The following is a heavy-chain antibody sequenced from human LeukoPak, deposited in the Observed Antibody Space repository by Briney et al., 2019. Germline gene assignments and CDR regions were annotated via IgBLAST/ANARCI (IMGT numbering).Heavy chain of an antibody. Sequence: SETLSLTCTVSGGSISSYYWSWIRQPAGKGLEWIGRIYTSGSTNYNPSLKSRVTMSVDTSKNQFSLKLSSVTAADTAVYYCARAPTEWEPNAFDIWGQGTMVTVSS. CDR3: ARAPTEWEPNAFDI. V-gene: IGHV4-4*07. CDR1: GGSISSYY. J-gene: IGHJ3*02. CDR2: IYTSGST. D-gene: IGHD1-26*01.